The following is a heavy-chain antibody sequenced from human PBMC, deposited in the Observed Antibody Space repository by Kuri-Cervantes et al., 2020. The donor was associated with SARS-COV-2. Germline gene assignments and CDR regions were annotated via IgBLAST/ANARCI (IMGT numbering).Heavy chain of an antibody. J-gene: IGHJ3*02. D-gene: IGHD4-23*01. Sequence: ASVKVSCKASGYTFTGYYMHWVRQAPGQGLEWMGRINPNSGGTNYAQKFQGGVTMTRDTSISTAYMELSRLRSDDTAVYYCARDPGGLDAFDIWGQGTMVTVSS. CDR2: INPNSGGT. CDR3: ARDPGGLDAFDI. CDR1: GYTFTGYY. V-gene: IGHV1-2*06.